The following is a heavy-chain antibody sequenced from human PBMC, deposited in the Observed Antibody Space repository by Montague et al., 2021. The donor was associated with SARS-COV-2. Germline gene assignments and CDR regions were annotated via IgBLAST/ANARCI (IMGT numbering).Heavy chain of an antibody. CDR3: ARLYIQKTLVGASRRRWFDP. J-gene: IGHJ5*02. Sequence: SETLSLTCSVSGDSMSGSNSYWGWIRQPPGKGLESIGSISYTGSTSYNASLKSRVTMSVDTSKNEFSLRLSSVTASDTAVYYCARLYIQKTLVGASRRRWFDPWSQGTLVTVSS. CDR1: GDSMSGSNSY. D-gene: IGHD1-26*01. V-gene: IGHV4-39*01. CDR2: ISYTGST.